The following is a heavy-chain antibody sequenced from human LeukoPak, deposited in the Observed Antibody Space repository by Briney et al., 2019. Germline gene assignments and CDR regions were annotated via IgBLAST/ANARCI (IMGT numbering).Heavy chain of an antibody. CDR1: GGSISSYY. Sequence: SETLSLTCTVSGGSISSYYWSWIRQPPGKGLEWIGYIYYSGSTNYNPSLKSRVTISVDTSKNQFSLKLSSVTAADTAVYYCARHVKGALDYWGQGTLVTVSS. D-gene: IGHD1-26*01. CDR3: ARHVKGALDY. J-gene: IGHJ4*02. V-gene: IGHV4-59*08. CDR2: IYYSGST.